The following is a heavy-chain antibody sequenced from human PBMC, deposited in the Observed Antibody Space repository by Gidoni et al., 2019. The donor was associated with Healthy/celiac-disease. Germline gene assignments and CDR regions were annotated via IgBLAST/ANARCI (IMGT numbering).Heavy chain of an antibody. CDR3: AGVVIGEPVAGPLGY. Sequence: EVQLLESGGGLVQPGGSLRLSCAASGFTFSSYAMSWVRQAPGKGLEWVSAISGSGGSTYYADSVKGRFTISRDNSKNTLYLQMNSLRAEDTAVYYCAGVVIGEPVAGPLGYWGQGTLVTVSS. D-gene: IGHD6-19*01. V-gene: IGHV3-23*01. CDR1: GFTFSSYA. CDR2: ISGSGGST. J-gene: IGHJ4*02.